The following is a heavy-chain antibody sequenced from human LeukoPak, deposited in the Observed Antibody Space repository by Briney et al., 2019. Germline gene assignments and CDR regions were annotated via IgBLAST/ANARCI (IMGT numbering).Heavy chain of an antibody. J-gene: IGHJ4*02. CDR1: GFTFSSYG. CDR3: AKSGYNRFDY. Sequence: PGGSLRLSCAASGFTFSSYGMHWVRQAPGKGLEWVSSISGSGSGGSTYYADSVKGRFTISRDNSKNTLYLQMNSLRVEDTAVYYCAKSGYNRFDYWGQGTLVTVSS. CDR2: ISGSGSGGST. D-gene: IGHD5-24*01. V-gene: IGHV3-23*01.